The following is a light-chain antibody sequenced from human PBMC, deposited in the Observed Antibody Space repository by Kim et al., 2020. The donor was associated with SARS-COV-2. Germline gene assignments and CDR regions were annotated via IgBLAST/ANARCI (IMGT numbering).Light chain of an antibody. J-gene: IGLJ2*01. Sequence: QAVVTQEPSLTVSPGGTVTLTCASSTEAVTSGYSPNWFQQKPGQAPRALIYSTNNRHSWTPSRFSGSLLGGKAALTLSDVLPEDEAEYYCLLHYEDPLHWIFGGGTQLTVL. V-gene: IGLV7-43*01. CDR2: STN. CDR1: TEAVTSGYS. CDR3: LLHYEDPLHWI.